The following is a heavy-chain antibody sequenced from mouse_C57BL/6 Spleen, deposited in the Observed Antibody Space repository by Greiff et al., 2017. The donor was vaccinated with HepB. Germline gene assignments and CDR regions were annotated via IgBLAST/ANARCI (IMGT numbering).Heavy chain of an antibody. CDR2: ISYDGSN. D-gene: IGHD1-1*01. CDR3: ARDYCGSSGFAY. V-gene: IGHV3-6*01. Sequence: EVQLVESGPGLVKPSQSLSLTCSVTGYSITSGYYWNWIRQFPGNKLEWMGYISYDGSNNYNPSLKNRISITRDTSKNQFFLKLNSVTTEDTATYYCARDYCGSSGFAYWGQGTLVTVSA. CDR1: GYSITSGYY. J-gene: IGHJ3*01.